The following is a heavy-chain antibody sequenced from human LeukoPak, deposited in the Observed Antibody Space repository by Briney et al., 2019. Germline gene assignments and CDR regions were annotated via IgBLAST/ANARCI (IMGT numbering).Heavy chain of an antibody. D-gene: IGHD1-26*01. CDR2: ISGSGGST. CDR3: AKGSRVGATVGDAFDI. V-gene: IGHV3-23*01. CDR1: GFTFSSYA. Sequence: GGSLRLSCAASGFTFSSYAMSWVRQAPGKGVEWVSAISGSGGSTYYADSVKGRFTISRDNSKNTLYLQMNSLRAEDTAVYYCAKGSRVGATVGDAFDIWGQGTMVTVSS. J-gene: IGHJ3*02.